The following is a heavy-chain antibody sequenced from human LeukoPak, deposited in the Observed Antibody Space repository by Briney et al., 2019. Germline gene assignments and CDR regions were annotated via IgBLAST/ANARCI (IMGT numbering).Heavy chain of an antibody. Sequence: PSETLSLTCTVSGGSISNYYWSWIRQPAGKGLEWIGRIYTSGSTNYNPSLKSRVTISVDTSKNQFSLKLSSVTAADTAVYYCARDDSSGEYWFDPWGQGTLVTVSS. D-gene: IGHD3-16*01. J-gene: IGHJ5*02. CDR2: IYTSGST. V-gene: IGHV4-4*07. CDR3: ARDDSSGEYWFDP. CDR1: GGSISNYY.